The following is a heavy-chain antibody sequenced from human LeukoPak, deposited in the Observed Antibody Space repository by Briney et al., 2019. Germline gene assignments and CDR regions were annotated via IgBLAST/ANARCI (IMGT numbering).Heavy chain of an antibody. CDR2: INWNGGRK. V-gene: IGHV3-20*04. CDR3: AREHYTAGFDY. CDR1: GFTFGDYA. J-gene: IGHJ4*02. D-gene: IGHD2-2*02. Sequence: GGSLRLSXAASGFTFGDYAMSWVRQVPGKGLEWVSDINWNGGRKGYADSVKGRFTISRDNAKNSLYLQMNSLRAEDTAFYYCAREHYTAGFDYWGQGTLVTVSS.